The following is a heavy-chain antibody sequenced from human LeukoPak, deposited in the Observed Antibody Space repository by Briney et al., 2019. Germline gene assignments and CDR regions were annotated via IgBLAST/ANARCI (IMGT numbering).Heavy chain of an antibody. D-gene: IGHD3-16*01. Sequence: GGSLRLSCVASGFTFSSYTVNWVRQAPGKGLEWVSVITSSSSNTYYTDSLKGRFSISRDNAKNLLDLQMNSLRVEDTAVYYCARGGGAFDIWGQGTMVTVSS. CDR2: ITSSSSNT. V-gene: IGHV3-21*01. CDR1: GFTFSSYT. J-gene: IGHJ3*02. CDR3: ARGGGAFDI.